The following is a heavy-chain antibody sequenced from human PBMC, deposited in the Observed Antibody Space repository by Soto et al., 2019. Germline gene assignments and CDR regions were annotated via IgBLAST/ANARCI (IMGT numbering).Heavy chain of an antibody. D-gene: IGHD6-25*01. CDR3: ARAAAGSSFSSYYYYGMDV. V-gene: IGHV1-2*02. CDR1: GYTFTCYY. Sequence: GXSVKVSCKASGYTFTCYYLHWVRQAPGQGLEWMGWINPNSGGTNYAQKFQGRVTMTRDTSISTAYMELSRLRSDDTAVYYCARAAAGSSFSSYYYYGMDVWGEGTTVTVSS. CDR2: INPNSGGT. J-gene: IGHJ6*04.